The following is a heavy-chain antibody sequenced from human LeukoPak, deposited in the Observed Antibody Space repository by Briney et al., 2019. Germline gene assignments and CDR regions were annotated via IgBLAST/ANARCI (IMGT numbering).Heavy chain of an antibody. J-gene: IGHJ5*02. D-gene: IGHD2-2*01. V-gene: IGHV4-59*01. Sequence: SETLSLTCTVSGGSISSYYWSWIRQPPGKGLEWIGYIYYSGSTNYNPSLKSRVTISVDMSKNQFSLKLSSVTAADTAVYYCARGAAGGYCSSTSCYNWFDPWGQGTLVTVSS. CDR2: IYYSGST. CDR3: ARGAAGGYCSSTSCYNWFDP. CDR1: GGSISSYY.